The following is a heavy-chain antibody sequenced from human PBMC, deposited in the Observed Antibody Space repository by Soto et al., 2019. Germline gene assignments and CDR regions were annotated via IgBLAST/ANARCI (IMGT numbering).Heavy chain of an antibody. CDR1: GYTFTSYG. Sequence: ASVKVSCKASGYTFTSYGISWVRQAPGQGLEWMGRISAYNGNTNYAQKLQGRVTMTTDTSTSTAYMELRSLRSDDTAVYYCATARVFDYYGSGSYYSYWGQGTLVTVSS. V-gene: IGHV1-18*04. CDR2: ISAYNGNT. J-gene: IGHJ4*02. CDR3: ATARVFDYYGSGSYYSY. D-gene: IGHD3-10*01.